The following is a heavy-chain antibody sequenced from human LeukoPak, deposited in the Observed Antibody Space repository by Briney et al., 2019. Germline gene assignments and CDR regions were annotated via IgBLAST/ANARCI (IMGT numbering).Heavy chain of an antibody. CDR3: ARGVATPDY. Sequence: GGSLRLSCAASGFTFNSYWMYWVRQAPGKGLEWVANIKQDGSEKYYADSVKGRFTISRDNSKNTLYLQMNSLRAEDTAVYYCARGVATPDYWGQGTLVTVSS. V-gene: IGHV3-7*04. CDR1: GFTFNSYW. J-gene: IGHJ4*02. D-gene: IGHD5-12*01. CDR2: IKQDGSEK.